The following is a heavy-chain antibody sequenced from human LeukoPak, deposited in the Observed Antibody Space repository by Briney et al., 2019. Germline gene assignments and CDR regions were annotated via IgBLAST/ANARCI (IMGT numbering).Heavy chain of an antibody. J-gene: IGHJ5*02. CDR3: ARDREGWFDP. CDR1: GGSISSGGYY. CDR2: IYYSGSP. V-gene: IGHV4-31*03. Sequence: TSETLSLTCTVSGGSISSGGYYWSWIRQHPGKGLEWIGYIYYSGSPYYNPSLKSRVTISVDTSKNQFSLKLSSVTAADTAVYYSARDREGWFDPWGQGTLVTVSS.